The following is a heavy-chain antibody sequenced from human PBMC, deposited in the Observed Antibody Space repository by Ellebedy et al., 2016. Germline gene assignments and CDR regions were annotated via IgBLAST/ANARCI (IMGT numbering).Heavy chain of an antibody. J-gene: IGHJ4*02. CDR2: ISAIDAGT. D-gene: IGHD1-14*01. CDR3: GAWTPEGF. Sequence: GGSLRLSXTASGFTFSNFAMTWVRQAPGKGLEWVSAISAIDAGTYYAASVKGRFSISRDNSENTVHLQLNSLKTEDTAVYYCGAWTPEGFWGQGTLVTVSS. CDR1: GFTFSNFA. V-gene: IGHV3-23*01.